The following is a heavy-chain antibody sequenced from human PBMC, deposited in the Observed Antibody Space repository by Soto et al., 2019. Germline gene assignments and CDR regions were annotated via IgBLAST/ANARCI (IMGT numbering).Heavy chain of an antibody. CDR2: IYSGGST. V-gene: IGHV3-53*01. Sequence: GGSLRLSCAASGFTFSSNYMSWVRQAPGKGLEWVSVIYSGGSTYYSDSLKGRFTISRENSKNTLYLQMNSLRAEDTAVYYCASWGNGGRSEYYFDYWGQGTLVTVSS. J-gene: IGHJ4*02. CDR1: GFTFSSNY. CDR3: ASWGNGGRSEYYFDY. D-gene: IGHD2-15*01.